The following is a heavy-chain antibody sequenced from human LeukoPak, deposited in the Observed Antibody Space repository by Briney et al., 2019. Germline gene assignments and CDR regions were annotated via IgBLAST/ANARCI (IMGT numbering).Heavy chain of an antibody. CDR1: GGSISSYY. Sequence: SETLSLTCAVSGGSISSYYWSWLRQPPGKGLQGIAYIYYSGSTNYNPSLMSRVTISVDTSKNHFSLELTSVTAADAAVYYCARGYSGHYYAFDIWGQGTMVTVSS. CDR3: ARGYSGHYYAFDI. CDR2: IYYSGST. J-gene: IGHJ3*02. D-gene: IGHD1-26*01. V-gene: IGHV4-59*01.